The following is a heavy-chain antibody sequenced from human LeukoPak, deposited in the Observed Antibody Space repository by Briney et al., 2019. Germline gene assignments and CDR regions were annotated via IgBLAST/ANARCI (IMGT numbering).Heavy chain of an antibody. Sequence: GGSLRLSCAASGFTFSNAWMSWVRQAPGKGREWVGRIKSKTDSGTTDYAAPVKGRITISRDDSKNTLYLQMNSLKTENAAVYYCTTVVNYYDSSGYYGYWGQGTLVTVSS. CDR2: IKSKTDSGTT. CDR3: TTVVNYYDSSGYYGY. D-gene: IGHD3-22*01. J-gene: IGHJ4*02. CDR1: GFTFSNAW. V-gene: IGHV3-15*01.